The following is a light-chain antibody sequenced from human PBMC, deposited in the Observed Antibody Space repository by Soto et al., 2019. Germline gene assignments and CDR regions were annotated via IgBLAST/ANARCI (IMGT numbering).Light chain of an antibody. CDR2: GAS. J-gene: IGKJ5*01. CDR1: RSISRY. V-gene: IGKV3-11*01. CDR3: QQRSNWPRGT. Sequence: IVMTHSPDTLSVSPGEVATLSFRASRSISRYLAWYQHQPGQAPRLLIYGASTRATGIPARFSGSGSGTDFSLIISTLEPDDFAVYYCQQRSNWPRGTFGQGTRLENK.